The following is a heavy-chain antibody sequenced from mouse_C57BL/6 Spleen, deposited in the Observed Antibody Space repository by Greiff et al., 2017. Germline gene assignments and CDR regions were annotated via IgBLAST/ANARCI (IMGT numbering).Heavy chain of an antibody. D-gene: IGHD1-1*01. CDR3: AREDYYYGLYAMDY. CDR2: IYPGSGST. V-gene: IGHV1-55*01. J-gene: IGHJ4*01. Sequence: VQLQQPGAELVKPGASVKMSCKASGYTFTSYWITWVKQRPGQGLEWIGDIYPGSGSTNYNEKFKSKDTLTVDTSSSTAYMQLSSLTSEDSAVYYCAREDYYYGLYAMDYWGQGTSVTVSS. CDR1: GYTFTSYW.